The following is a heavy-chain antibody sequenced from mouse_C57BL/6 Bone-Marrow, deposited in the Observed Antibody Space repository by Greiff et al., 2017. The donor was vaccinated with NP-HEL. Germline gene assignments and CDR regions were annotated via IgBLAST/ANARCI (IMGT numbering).Heavy chain of an antibody. CDR3: ARDRGD. CDR1: GFTFSSYA. CDR2: ISDGGSYT. J-gene: IGHJ2*01. Sequence: EVQLQQSGGGLVKPGGSLKLSCAASGFTFSSYAMSWVRQTPEKWLEWVATISDGGSYTYYPDNVKGRFTISRDNAKNNLYLQMSHLKSEDTAMYYCARDRGDWGQGTTLTVSS. V-gene: IGHV5-4*01.